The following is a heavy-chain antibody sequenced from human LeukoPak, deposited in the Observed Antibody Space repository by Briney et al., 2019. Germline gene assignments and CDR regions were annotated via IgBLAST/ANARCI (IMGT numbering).Heavy chain of an antibody. CDR1: GGTFSSYA. V-gene: IGHV1-69*06. CDR3: ARSSDILTGYWTFDY. Sequence: ASVKVSCKASGGTFSSYAISWVRQAPGRGLEWMGGIIPIFGTANYAQKFQGRVTITADKSTSTAYMELSSLRSEDTAVYYCARSSDILTGYWTFDYWGQGTLVTVSS. D-gene: IGHD3-9*01. J-gene: IGHJ4*02. CDR2: IIPIFGTA.